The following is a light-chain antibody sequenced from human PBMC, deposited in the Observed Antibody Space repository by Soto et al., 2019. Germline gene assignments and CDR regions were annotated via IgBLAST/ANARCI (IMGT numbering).Light chain of an antibody. CDR2: DAS. V-gene: IGKV1-13*02. J-gene: IGKJ1*01. CDR3: QQFNSYPRT. CDR1: QGISSA. Sequence: AIPLTQSPSSLSASVGDRVTITCRASQGISSALAWYQQKPGKAPKLLIYDASSLESGVPSRFSGSGSGTDFTLTISSLQPDDFATYYCQQFNSYPRTFGQGTKVEIK.